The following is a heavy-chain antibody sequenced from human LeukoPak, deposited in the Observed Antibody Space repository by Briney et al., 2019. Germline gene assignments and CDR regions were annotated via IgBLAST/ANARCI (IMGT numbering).Heavy chain of an antibody. J-gene: IGHJ6*03. CDR3: ARVSGLLGILIEAYMDV. D-gene: IGHD3-9*01. CDR1: GYTFTSYG. Sequence: ASAKVSCKASGYTFTSYGISWVRQAPGQGLEWMGWISAYNGNTNYAQKLQGRVTMTTDTSTSTAYMELRSLRSDDTAVYYCARVSGLLGILIEAYMDVWGKGTTVTISS. V-gene: IGHV1-18*01. CDR2: ISAYNGNT.